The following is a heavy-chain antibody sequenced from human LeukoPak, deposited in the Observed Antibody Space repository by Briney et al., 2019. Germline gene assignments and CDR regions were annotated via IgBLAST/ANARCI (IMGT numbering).Heavy chain of an antibody. CDR2: IIPIFGTA. CDR3: ARVEQWLVRAFDI. Sequence: SVKVSCKASGGTFSSYAISWVRQAPGQGLEWMGGIIPIFGTANYAQKLQGRVTMTTDTSTSTAYMELRSLRSDDTAVYYCARVEQWLVRAFDIWGQGTMVTVSS. D-gene: IGHD6-19*01. J-gene: IGHJ3*02. CDR1: GGTFSSYA. V-gene: IGHV1-69*05.